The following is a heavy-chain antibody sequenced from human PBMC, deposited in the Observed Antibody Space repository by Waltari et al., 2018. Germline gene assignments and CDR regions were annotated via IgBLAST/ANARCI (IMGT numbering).Heavy chain of an antibody. V-gene: IGHV3-30*03. CDR2: VSHDGSTK. CDR1: GFTFSSYG. J-gene: IGHJ4*02. D-gene: IGHD2-2*01. CDR3: AREIVVVVPSAMMDY. Sequence: QVQLVESGGCVVQPGRSLRLSCAACGFTFSSYGMHWFRRAPDRGLEWVAFVSHDGSTKYYGDSVKGRFTISRDNSENTLSLQMNSLRPEDTAVYFCAREIVVVVPSAMMDYWGQGTLVTVSS.